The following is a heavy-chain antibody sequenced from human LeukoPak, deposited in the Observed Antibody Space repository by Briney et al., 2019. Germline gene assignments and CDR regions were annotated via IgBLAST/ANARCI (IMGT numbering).Heavy chain of an antibody. J-gene: IGHJ4*02. CDR3: ASRPDGYNFRGWSL. CDR1: GGTFISYT. D-gene: IGHD5-24*01. V-gene: IGHV1-69*05. CDR2: IIPILNTA. Sequence: SVKVSCKASGGTFISYTISWVRQAPGQGLAWVGGIIPILNTATYAQKFQGRVTVTTDESTTTAYMERSSLRSEDTAVYYCASRPDGYNFRGWSLWGQGTLVTVSS.